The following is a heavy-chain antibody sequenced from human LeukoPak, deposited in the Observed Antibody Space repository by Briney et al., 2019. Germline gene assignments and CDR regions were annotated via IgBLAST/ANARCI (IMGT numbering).Heavy chain of an antibody. V-gene: IGHV1-2*02. J-gene: IGHJ6*02. CDR1: GYTFTGYY. CDR2: INPNTGGT. Sequence: ASVKVSCKASGYTFTGYYMNRVRQSPGQGPEWMGWINPNTGGTNYAQKFQGRVTMTRDTSITTAYMELSRLTSDDTAEYYCARDRPMDVWGQGTTVTVSS. CDR3: ARDRPMDV.